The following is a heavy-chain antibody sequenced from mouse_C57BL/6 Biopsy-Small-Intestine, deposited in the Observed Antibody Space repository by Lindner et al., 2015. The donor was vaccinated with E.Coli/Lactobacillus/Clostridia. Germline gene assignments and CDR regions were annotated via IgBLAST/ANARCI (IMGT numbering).Heavy chain of an antibody. J-gene: IGHJ1*03. V-gene: IGHV1-74*01. CDR1: GYTFTSYW. CDR3: AARGFGSSYGDWYLDV. Sequence: VQLQESGAELVKPGASVKVSCKASGYTFTSYWMHWVKQRPGQGLEWIGRFHPSDSDTNYNQKFKGKATLTVDKSSSSAYMQLSSLTSEDSAVYYCAARGFGSSYGDWYLDVWGTGTTVTVSS. CDR2: FHPSDSDT. D-gene: IGHD1-1*01.